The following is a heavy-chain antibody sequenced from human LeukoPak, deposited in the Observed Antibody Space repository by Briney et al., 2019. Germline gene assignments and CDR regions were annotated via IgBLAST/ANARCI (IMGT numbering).Heavy chain of an antibody. CDR1: GFTFSSYA. V-gene: IGHV3-23*01. Sequence: GGSLRPSRVASGFTFSSYAMGWVRQAPGKGLEWVSGISSSGGTTYYIDSVKGRFTISRDNSKNTLYLQVNSLRADDTAVYYCAKDLHGEVPDYFDYWAKGSLVTVSS. CDR2: ISSSGGTT. CDR3: AKDLHGEVPDYFDY. J-gene: IGHJ4*02. D-gene: IGHD3-3*01.